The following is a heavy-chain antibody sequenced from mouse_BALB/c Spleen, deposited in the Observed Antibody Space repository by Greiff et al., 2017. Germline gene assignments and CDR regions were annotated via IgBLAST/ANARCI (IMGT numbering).Heavy chain of an antibody. V-gene: IGHV3-6*02. CDR3: AREGVTYRYGGAMDY. CDR2: ISYDGSN. D-gene: IGHD2-14*01. J-gene: IGHJ4*01. CDR1: GYSITSGYY. Sequence: DVQLQESGPGLVKPSQSLSLTCSVTGYSITSGYYWNWIRQFPGNKLEWMGYISYDGSNNYNPSLKNRISITRDTSKNQFFLKLNSVTTEDTATYYCAREGVTYRYGGAMDYWGQGTSVTVSS.